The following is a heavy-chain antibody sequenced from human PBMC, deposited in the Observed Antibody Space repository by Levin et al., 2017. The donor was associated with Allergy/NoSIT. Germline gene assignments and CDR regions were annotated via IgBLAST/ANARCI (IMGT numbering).Heavy chain of an antibody. J-gene: IGHJ4*02. CDR1: GFTFSSYG. CDR2: ILYDGTNS. D-gene: IGHD3-16*01. V-gene: IGHV3-30*02. Sequence: GESLKISCAASGFTFSSYGMHWVRQAPGKGLEWVAHILYDGTNSYYADSVKGRFTISRDDSKNTVSLQMNSLRVEDTALYYCARSVWQNTWGETFEKWGQGTLVTVSS. CDR3: ARSVWQNTWGETFEK.